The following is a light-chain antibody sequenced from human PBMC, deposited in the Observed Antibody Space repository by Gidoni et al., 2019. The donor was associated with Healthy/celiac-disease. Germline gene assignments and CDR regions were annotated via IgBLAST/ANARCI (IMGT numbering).Light chain of an antibody. Sequence: EIVLTQSPGTLSLSPGERATLSCRASQSVSSSYLAWYQQKPGQAPRLLIHGASSRATGIQDRFSGSGSGTDFTLTISRLEPEDFAVYYCQQYGSSLWTFGQGTKVEIK. CDR3: QQYGSSLWT. CDR2: GAS. CDR1: QSVSSSY. J-gene: IGKJ1*01. V-gene: IGKV3-20*01.